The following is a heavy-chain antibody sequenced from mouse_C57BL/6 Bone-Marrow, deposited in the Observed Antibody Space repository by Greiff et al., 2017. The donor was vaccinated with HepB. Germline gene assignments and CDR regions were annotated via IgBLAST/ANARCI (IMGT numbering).Heavy chain of an antibody. V-gene: IGHV1-19*01. CDR2: INPYNGGT. J-gene: IGHJ2*01. Sequence: EVQLQQSGPVLVKPGASVKMSCKASGYTFTDYYMNWVKQSHGKSLEWIGVINPYNGGTSYNQKFKGKATLTVAKSSSTAYMELNSLTSEDSAVYYCATYYYGSKVDYWGQGTTLTVSS. D-gene: IGHD1-1*01. CDR3: ATYYYGSKVDY. CDR1: GYTFTDYY.